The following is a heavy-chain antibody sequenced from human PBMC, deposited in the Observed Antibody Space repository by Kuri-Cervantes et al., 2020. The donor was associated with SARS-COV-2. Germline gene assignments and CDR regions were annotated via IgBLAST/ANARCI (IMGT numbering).Heavy chain of an antibody. CDR3: AKDDHSTYWYRDLGSLQH. V-gene: IGHV3-30*02. J-gene: IGHJ1*01. Sequence: GESLKISCAASGFTFSSYSMNWVRQAPGKGLEWVAFIRYDGSNDYYADSVKGRVTISRDNSKNMLYLQMNSLRPEDTALYYCAKDDHSTYWYRDLGSLQHWGQGTLVTVSS. CDR1: GFTFSSYS. D-gene: IGHD4-11*01. CDR2: IRYDGSND.